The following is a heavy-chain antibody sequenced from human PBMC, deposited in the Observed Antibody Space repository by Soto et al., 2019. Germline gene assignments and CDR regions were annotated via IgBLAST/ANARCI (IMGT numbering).Heavy chain of an antibody. CDR2: IYYRGST. V-gene: IGHV4-59*01. CDR3: ARGRTIFGVVTSDAFDI. CDR1: GGSISSYY. D-gene: IGHD3-3*01. J-gene: IGHJ3*02. Sequence: SETLSLTCTVSGGSISSYYCSWIRQPPGKGLEWIGYIYYRGSTNYNPSLKSRVTISVDTSKNQFSLKLSSVTAADTAVYYCARGRTIFGVVTSDAFDIWGQGTMVT.